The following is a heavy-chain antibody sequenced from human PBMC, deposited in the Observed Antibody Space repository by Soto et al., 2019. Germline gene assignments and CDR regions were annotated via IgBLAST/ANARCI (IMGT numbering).Heavy chain of an antibody. D-gene: IGHD3-10*01. V-gene: IGHV1-18*01. CDR2: ISAYNGNT. Sequence: QVQLVQSGAEVKKPGASVKVSCKASGYTFTSYGISWVRQAPGQGLEWMGWISAYNGNTNYAQKLQGRVTMTTDTSPSTAYMELRSLRSDDTDVYYCARELPDYGSGTSGWFDPWGQGTLVTVSS. CDR1: GYTFTSYG. J-gene: IGHJ5*02. CDR3: ARELPDYGSGTSGWFDP.